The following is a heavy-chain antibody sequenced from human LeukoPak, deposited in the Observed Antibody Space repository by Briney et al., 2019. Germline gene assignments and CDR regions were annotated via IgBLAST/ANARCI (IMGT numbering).Heavy chain of an antibody. D-gene: IGHD6-13*01. V-gene: IGHV3-23*01. CDR2: ISGSGGST. CDR1: GFTFSSYA. Sequence: GGSLRLSCAASGFTFSSYAMSWVRQAPGNGLEWVSAISGSGGSTYYADTVKGRFTISRDNSKNTLYLQMNSLRAEDTAVYYCARIAAAGLFFDYWGQGTLVTVSS. J-gene: IGHJ4*02. CDR3: ARIAAAGLFFDY.